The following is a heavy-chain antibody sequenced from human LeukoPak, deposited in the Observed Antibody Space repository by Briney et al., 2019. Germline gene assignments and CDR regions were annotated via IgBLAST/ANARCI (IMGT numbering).Heavy chain of an antibody. Sequence: GGSLRLSCAASGFTFSSYGMHWVRQAPGKGLEWVAFIRYDGSNKYYADSVKGRFTISRDNSKNTLYLQLNSLRAEDTAVYYCARSGLNRFDYWGQGTLVTVSS. CDR2: IRYDGSNK. V-gene: IGHV3-30*02. CDR1: GFTFSSYG. D-gene: IGHD2-15*01. J-gene: IGHJ4*02. CDR3: ARSGLNRFDY.